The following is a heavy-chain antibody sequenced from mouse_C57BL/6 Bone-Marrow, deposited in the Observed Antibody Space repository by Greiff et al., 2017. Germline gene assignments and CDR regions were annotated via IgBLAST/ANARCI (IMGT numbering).Heavy chain of an antibody. CDR1: GYAFSSYW. V-gene: IGHV1-80*01. Sequence: VQLVESGAELVKPGASVKISCKASGYAFSSYWMNWVKQRPGKGLEWIGQIYPGDGDTNYNGKFKGKATLHADKSSSTAYMQLSSLTSEDAAVYFCARCDYYGSWGYFDYWGQGTTLTVSS. D-gene: IGHD1-1*01. CDR3: ARCDYYGSWGYFDY. J-gene: IGHJ2*01. CDR2: IYPGDGDT.